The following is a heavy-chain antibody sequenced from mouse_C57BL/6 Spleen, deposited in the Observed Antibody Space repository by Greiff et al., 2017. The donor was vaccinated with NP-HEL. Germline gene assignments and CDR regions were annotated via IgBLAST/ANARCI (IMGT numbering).Heavy chain of an antibody. V-gene: IGHV1-19*01. CDR1: GYTFTDYY. CDR3: ARESSGYNYFDY. D-gene: IGHD3-2*02. Sequence: EVQLQQSGPVLVKPGASVKMSCKASGYTFTDYYMNWVKQSHGKSLEWIGVINPYNGGPSYNQKFKGKATLTVNKSSSTAYMELNSLTSEDSAVYYCARESSGYNYFDYWGQGTTLTVSS. J-gene: IGHJ2*01. CDR2: INPYNGGP.